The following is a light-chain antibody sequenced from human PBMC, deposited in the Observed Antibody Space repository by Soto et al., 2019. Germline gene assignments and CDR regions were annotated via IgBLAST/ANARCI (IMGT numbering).Light chain of an antibody. J-gene: IGLJ3*02. CDR1: SSDVGNYIY. CDR2: DVS. Sequence: QSALTQPRSVSGSPGQSVTISCTGTSSDVGNYIYVSWYQQHPDKAPKLMIHDVSKRPSGVPDRFSGSKSGNTASLTISGLQAEDEADYYCCSYAGSYTGVFGGGTKLTVL. CDR3: CSYAGSYTGV. V-gene: IGLV2-11*01.